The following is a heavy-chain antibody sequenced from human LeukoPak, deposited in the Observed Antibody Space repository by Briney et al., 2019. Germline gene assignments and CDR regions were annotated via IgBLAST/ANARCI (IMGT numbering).Heavy chain of an antibody. J-gene: IGHJ4*02. D-gene: IGHD6-19*01. CDR2: IYYSGST. CDR3: ARHDPWLAPDY. Sequence: SETLSLTCTVSGGSISSYYWSWIRQPPGKGLEWIGYIYYSGSTNYNPSLKSRVTILVDTSKNQFSLKLSSVTAADTAVYYCARHDPWLAPDYWGQGTLVTVSS. V-gene: IGHV4-59*08. CDR1: GGSISSYY.